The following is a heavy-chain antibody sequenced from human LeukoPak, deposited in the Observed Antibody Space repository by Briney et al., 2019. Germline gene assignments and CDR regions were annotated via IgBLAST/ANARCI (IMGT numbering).Heavy chain of an antibody. CDR2: INPDGGNT. J-gene: IGHJ3*01. D-gene: IGHD5-24*01. Sequence: VASVKVSCKASGYTFTNSYIHWVRQAPGQVLEWMGLINPDGGNTNYAQNFQGRVTSTRDTSTSTVYMELSSLRSEDTAIYYCARIRDGYNDAYDLWGQGTVVTVPS. V-gene: IGHV1-46*01. CDR3: ARIRDGYNDAYDL. CDR1: GYTFTNSY.